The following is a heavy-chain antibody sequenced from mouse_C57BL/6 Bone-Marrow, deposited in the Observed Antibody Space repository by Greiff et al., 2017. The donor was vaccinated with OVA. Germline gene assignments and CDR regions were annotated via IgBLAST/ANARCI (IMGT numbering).Heavy chain of an antibody. CDR1: GFTFSSYA. Sequence: EVMLVESGGGLVKPGGSLKLSCAASGFTFSSYAMSWVRQTPEKRLEWVATISGGGSYTYYPDNVKGRFTISRDNAKNNLYLQMSHLKSEDTAMYYCARGSYYDYAWFAYWGQGTLVTVSA. J-gene: IGHJ3*01. D-gene: IGHD2-4*01. CDR3: ARGSYYDYAWFAY. CDR2: ISGGGSYT. V-gene: IGHV5-4*03.